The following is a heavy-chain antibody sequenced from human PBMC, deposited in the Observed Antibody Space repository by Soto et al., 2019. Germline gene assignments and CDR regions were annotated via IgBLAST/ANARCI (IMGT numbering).Heavy chain of an antibody. D-gene: IGHD1-20*01. CDR1: GGSFSGYY. Sequence: QVQLQQWGAGLLKPSETLSLTCAVYGGSFSGYYWSWIRQPPGTGLEWIGEINHSGSTNYNPSLKSRVTISVDTSKNQFSLKLSSVTAADTAVYYCARTSITGNDNWFDPWGQGTLVTVSS. J-gene: IGHJ5*02. CDR3: ARTSITGNDNWFDP. V-gene: IGHV4-34*01. CDR2: INHSGST.